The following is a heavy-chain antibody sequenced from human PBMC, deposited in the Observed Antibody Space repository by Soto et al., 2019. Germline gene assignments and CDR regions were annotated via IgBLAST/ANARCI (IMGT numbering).Heavy chain of an antibody. CDR1: GFTFGSSA. D-gene: IGHD3-3*01. V-gene: IGHV3-23*01. Sequence: GGSLRLSCAASGFTFGSSAMTWVRLAPGKGLEWVSSISGSGRTYYADSVKGRFTISRDNSNNTLYLQMNSLRAEDTAIYRCAKGPTIFVVVITYSYYYGMDVWGRGTTVTVSS. J-gene: IGHJ6*02. CDR2: ISGSGRT. CDR3: AKGPTIFVVVITYSYYYGMDV.